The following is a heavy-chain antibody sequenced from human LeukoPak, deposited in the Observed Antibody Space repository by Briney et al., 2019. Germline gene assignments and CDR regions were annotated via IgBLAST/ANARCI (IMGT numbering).Heavy chain of an antibody. CDR3: ARGRAFFYSSGKNWFDP. CDR2: IYYTGST. CDR1: GGSISSTSYY. J-gene: IGHJ5*02. Sequence: PSETLSLTCTVSGGSISSTSYYWGWIRQPPGKGLEWIGTIYYTGSTDYTPSLKSRVTMSVDTSKNQFSLKLSSVTAADTAVYYCARGRAFFYSSGKNWFDPWGQGTLVTVSS. D-gene: IGHD6-19*01. V-gene: IGHV4-39*01.